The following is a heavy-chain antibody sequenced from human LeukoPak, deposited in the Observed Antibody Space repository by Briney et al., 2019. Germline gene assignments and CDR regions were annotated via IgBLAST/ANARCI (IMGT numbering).Heavy chain of an antibody. D-gene: IGHD6-13*01. Sequence: PGRSLRLSCAASGFTFDDYAMHWVRQAPGKGLEWVSGISWNSGSIGYADSVKGRFTISRDNAKNSLYLQMNSLRAEDTALYYCAKGSSSSWYGDYWGQGTLVTVSS. J-gene: IGHJ4*02. CDR1: GFTFDDYA. V-gene: IGHV3-9*01. CDR3: AKGSSSSWYGDY. CDR2: ISWNSGSI.